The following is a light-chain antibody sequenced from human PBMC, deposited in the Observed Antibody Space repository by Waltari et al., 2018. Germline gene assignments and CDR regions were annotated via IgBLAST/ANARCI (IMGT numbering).Light chain of an antibody. J-gene: IGKJ5*01. Sequence: EIVLTPSPDFQSVTPKEKGTITCRASQSIGRSLHWYQRKPGQYPNLLIKYASQSISGVPSRFSGSGSGTDFTLTITSLEAEDAATYFCHQSSKLPITFGQGTRLEI. V-gene: IGKV6-21*02. CDR2: YAS. CDR3: HQSSKLPIT. CDR1: QSIGRS.